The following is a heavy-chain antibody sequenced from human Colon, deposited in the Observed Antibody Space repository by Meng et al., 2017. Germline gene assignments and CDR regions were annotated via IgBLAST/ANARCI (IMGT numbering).Heavy chain of an antibody. Sequence: QVQLQESGPGGVKSSQTLSLTCTISGGSINSADYYWNWIRQSPGKGLEWLGYIHSSGNTYYTPSLKSRLTMSLDTSKNQFSLRLTSVTAADTAVYYCARNPVIPDARTFDFWGQGALVTVSS. V-gene: IGHV4-30-4*01. CDR1: GGSINSADYY. J-gene: IGHJ4*02. CDR3: ARNPVIPDARTFDF. CDR2: IHSSGNT. D-gene: IGHD2-2*01.